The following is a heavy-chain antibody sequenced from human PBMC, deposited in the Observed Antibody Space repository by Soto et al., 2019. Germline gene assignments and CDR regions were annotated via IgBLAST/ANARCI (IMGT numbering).Heavy chain of an antibody. CDR1: GFTFSRYR. J-gene: IGHJ3*02. D-gene: IGHD3-10*01. V-gene: IGHV3-64*01. CDR2: ISSNGSTT. CDR3: ASSRIRGVTSDAFDI. Sequence: PGGSLRLSCAESGFTFSRYRMFWVRQAPGKGLEYVAGISSNGSTTYYANSVKGRFTISRDNSKNTLFLQMGSLRIEDMAVYYCASSRIRGVTSDAFDIWGQGTMVTV.